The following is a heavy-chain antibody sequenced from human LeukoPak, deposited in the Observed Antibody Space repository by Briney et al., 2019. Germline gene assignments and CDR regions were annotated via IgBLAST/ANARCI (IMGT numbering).Heavy chain of an antibody. CDR1: GGTFSSYA. Sequence: ASVKVSCKASGGTFSSYAISWVRQAPGQGLEWMGGIIPIFGTADYAQKFQGRVTITADESTSTAHMELSSLRSEDTAVYYCARGCYGPRAFDYWGQGTLVTVSS. V-gene: IGHV1-69*13. D-gene: IGHD2-2*01. J-gene: IGHJ4*02. CDR2: IIPIFGTA. CDR3: ARGCYGPRAFDY.